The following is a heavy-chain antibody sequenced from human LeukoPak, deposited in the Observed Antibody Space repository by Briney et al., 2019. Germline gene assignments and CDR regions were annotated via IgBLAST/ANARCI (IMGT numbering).Heavy chain of an antibody. CDR3: ARGIGLERRYFQFDY. V-gene: IGHV3-48*03. CDR2: IDFGGRVI. Sequence: PGGSLRLSCVASGFTFSSYEMNWVRQVPGKALEWVSYIDFGGRVINYADHVKGRFTNSRDNAKNSVYLQMNSLRAEDTAVYYCARGIGLERRYFQFDYWGQGILVTVSS. CDR1: GFTFSSYE. J-gene: IGHJ4*02. D-gene: IGHD1-1*01.